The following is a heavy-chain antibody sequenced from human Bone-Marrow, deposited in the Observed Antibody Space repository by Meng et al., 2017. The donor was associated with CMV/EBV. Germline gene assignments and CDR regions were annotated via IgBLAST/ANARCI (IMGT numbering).Heavy chain of an antibody. J-gene: IGHJ4*02. Sequence: GESLKISCAASGFTFSSYWMSWVRQAPGKGLEWVANIKQDGSEKYYVDSVKGRFTISRDNAKNSLYLQMNSLRAEDTAVYYCARDSFWSGYDYWGQGTLVTVSS. CDR1: GFTFSSYW. CDR3: ARDSFWSGYDY. V-gene: IGHV3-7*03. D-gene: IGHD3-3*01. CDR2: IKQDGSEK.